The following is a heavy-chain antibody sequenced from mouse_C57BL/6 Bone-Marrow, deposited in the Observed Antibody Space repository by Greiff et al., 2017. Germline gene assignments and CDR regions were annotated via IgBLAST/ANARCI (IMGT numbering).Heavy chain of an antibody. V-gene: IGHV5-4*03. J-gene: IGHJ4*01. CDR3: ARLLCFYAMDY. CDR2: ISDGGRYT. D-gene: IGHD1-1*02. CDR1: GFTFSSYA. Sequence: EVKLVESGGGLVKPGGSLKLSCAASGFTFSSYAMSWVRQTPEKRLEWVATISDGGRYTYYPDNVKGRFTISRDNAKNNLYLQMSHLKSEDTAMYYCARLLCFYAMDYWGQGTSVTVSS.